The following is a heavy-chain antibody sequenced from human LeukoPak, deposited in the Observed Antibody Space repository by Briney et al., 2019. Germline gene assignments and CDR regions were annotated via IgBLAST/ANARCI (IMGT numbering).Heavy chain of an antibody. CDR3: ARDGIAAQADY. Sequence: GGSLRLSCAASGFTFSDYNMSWIRQARGKGLEWVSYISSSGSTIYYADSVKGRFTISRDNAKNSLYLQMNSLRAEDTAVYYCARDGIAAQADYWGQGTLVTVSS. CDR1: GFTFSDYN. J-gene: IGHJ4*02. V-gene: IGHV3-11*04. D-gene: IGHD6-6*01. CDR2: ISSSGSTI.